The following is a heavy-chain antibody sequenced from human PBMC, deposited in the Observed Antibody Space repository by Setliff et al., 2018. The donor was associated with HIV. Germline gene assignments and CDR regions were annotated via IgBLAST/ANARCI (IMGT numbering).Heavy chain of an antibody. D-gene: IGHD3-22*01. Sequence: SETLSLTGIVSGGSVSSNNYYWGWIRQPPGMGLEWIGGIYNSGRTYYNPSLKSRVTISVDTSKNQFSLRLSSVTAADTAVYYFARRNYYDSSDYPAWGQGALVTVSS. J-gene: IGHJ5*02. V-gene: IGHV4-39*01. CDR1: GGSVSSNNYY. CDR2: IYNSGRT. CDR3: ARRNYYDSSDYPA.